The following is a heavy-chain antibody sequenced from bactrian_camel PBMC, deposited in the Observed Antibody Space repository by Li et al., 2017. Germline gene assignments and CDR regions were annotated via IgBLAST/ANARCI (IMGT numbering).Heavy chain of an antibody. CDR3: ARGGSRSEYNY. CDR2: MSVESGT. V-gene: IGHV3S63*01. CDR1: GFASEDSD. Sequence: HVQLVESGGGSVQAGGSLRLSCTGSGFASEDSDMGWYRQSPSPGNDCELVAHMSVESGTYYADSVKGRFTISRDNAKNTVDLQMNSLKPEVTAVYYCARGGSRSEYNYWGQGTQVTVS. J-gene: IGHJ4*01.